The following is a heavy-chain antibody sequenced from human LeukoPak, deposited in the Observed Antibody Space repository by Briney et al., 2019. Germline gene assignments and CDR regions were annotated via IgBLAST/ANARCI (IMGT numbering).Heavy chain of an antibody. CDR1: GGSFSGYY. V-gene: IGHV4-34*01. CDR2: INHSGST. D-gene: IGHD3-3*01. CDR3: ARRVGYDFWSGTFDY. Sequence: PSETLSLTCAVYGGSFSGYYWSWIRQPPGKGLEWIGEINHSGSTNYNPSLKSRVIISVDTSKNQFSLKLSSVTAADTAVYYCARRVGYDFWSGTFDYWGQGTLVTVSS. J-gene: IGHJ4*02.